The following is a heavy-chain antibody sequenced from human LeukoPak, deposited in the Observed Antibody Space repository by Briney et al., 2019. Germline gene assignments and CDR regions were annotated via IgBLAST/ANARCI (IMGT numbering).Heavy chain of an antibody. CDR2: ITTSSSYI. J-gene: IGHJ3*02. D-gene: IGHD3-22*01. V-gene: IGHV3-21*01. CDR1: GFTFSNYN. Sequence: GGSLRLSCAASGFTFSNYNMNWVRQAPGKGLEWVSSITTSSSYIYYADSVKGRFTISRDNAKNSLFLQMNSLRAEDTAVYYCARDRRAGYYYDSSGYTGGFAFDIWGQGTMVTVSS. CDR3: ARDRRAGYYYDSSGYTGGFAFDI.